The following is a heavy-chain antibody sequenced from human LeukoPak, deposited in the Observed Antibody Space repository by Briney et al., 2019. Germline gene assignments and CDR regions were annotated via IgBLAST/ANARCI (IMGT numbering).Heavy chain of an antibody. CDR3: ARKMDYGQYYYYGMDV. J-gene: IGHJ6*02. D-gene: IGHD4-17*01. Sequence: PRGSLRLSCAASGFTFSSYGMHWVRQAPGKGLEWVAVIWYDGSNKYYADSVKGRFTISRDNSKNTLYLQMNSLRAEDTAVYYCARKMDYGQYYYYGMDVWGQGTTVTVSS. V-gene: IGHV3-33*08. CDR1: GFTFSSYG. CDR2: IWYDGSNK.